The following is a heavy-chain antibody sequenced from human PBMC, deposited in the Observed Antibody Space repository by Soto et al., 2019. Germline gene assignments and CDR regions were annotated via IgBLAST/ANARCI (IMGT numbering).Heavy chain of an antibody. CDR1: GGSIYTGGFY. CDR2: IYYTGST. CDR3: ATSLVTSRTRVDY. J-gene: IGHJ4*02. Sequence: SETRYLTCTVSGGSIYTGGFYWRWIRQLPGKGLEWLGYIYYTGSTQYTPSLKSRLTISTDTSDNQFSLRLTSVTAADTAVYYCATSLVTSRTRVDYWGQGTLVTVSS. V-gene: IGHV4-31*03. D-gene: IGHD1-26*01.